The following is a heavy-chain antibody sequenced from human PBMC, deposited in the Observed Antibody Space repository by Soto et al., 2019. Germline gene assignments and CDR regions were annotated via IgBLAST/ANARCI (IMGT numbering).Heavy chain of an antibody. V-gene: IGHV1-3*01. Sequence: ASVKVSCKASGYTFTSYAMHWVRQAPGQRLEWMGWINAGNGNTKYSQKFQGRVTITRDTSASTAYMELSSLRSEDTAVYYCAREGFDYGDYNWFDPSGQGTLVTVS. CDR2: INAGNGNT. CDR3: AREGFDYGDYNWFDP. CDR1: GYTFTSYA. J-gene: IGHJ5*02. D-gene: IGHD4-17*01.